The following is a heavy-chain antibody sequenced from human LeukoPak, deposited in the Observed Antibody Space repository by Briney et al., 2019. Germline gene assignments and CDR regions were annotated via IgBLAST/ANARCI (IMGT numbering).Heavy chain of an antibody. V-gene: IGHV3-30*02. D-gene: IGHD6-13*01. CDR1: GFTFSSYG. CDR2: IRYDGSGK. CDR3: AKDMAADGYNYMDV. Sequence: PGGSLRLSCAASGFTFSSYGMHWVRQAPGKGLEWVTFIRYDGSGKNYAESVKGRFTISRDTSKNTLYLQMNSLRAEDTAVYYCAKDMAADGYNYMDVWGKGTTVTISS. J-gene: IGHJ6*03.